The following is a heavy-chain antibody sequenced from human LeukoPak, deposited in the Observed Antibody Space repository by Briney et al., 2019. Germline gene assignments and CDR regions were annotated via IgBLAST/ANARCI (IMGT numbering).Heavy chain of an antibody. CDR2: IYTSGST. CDR1: GGSFSGYY. CDR3: ARENSGSYREFDY. Sequence: KPSETLSLTCAVYGGSFSGYYWSWIRQPAGKGLEWIGRIYTSGSTNYNASLKSRVSMSVDTSKNQFSLKLSSVTAADTAVFYCARENSGSYREFDYWGQGTLVTVSS. V-gene: IGHV4-4*07. J-gene: IGHJ4*02. D-gene: IGHD1-26*01.